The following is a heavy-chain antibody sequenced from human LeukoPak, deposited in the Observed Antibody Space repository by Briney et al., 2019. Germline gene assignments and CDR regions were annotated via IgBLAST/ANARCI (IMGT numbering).Heavy chain of an antibody. D-gene: IGHD2/OR15-2a*01. V-gene: IGHV4-4*02. CDR2: ISHDGTI. Sequence: PSETLSLTCGVSGGSIDITNFWSWVRQAPGKGLEWIGEISHDGTINYNSSLRSRVAMSLDRANNHFSLSLTSVTAAGTAVYYCTRENRPFCPFAYWGQGILVTVS. CDR1: GGSIDITNF. J-gene: IGHJ4*02. CDR3: TRENRPFCPFAY.